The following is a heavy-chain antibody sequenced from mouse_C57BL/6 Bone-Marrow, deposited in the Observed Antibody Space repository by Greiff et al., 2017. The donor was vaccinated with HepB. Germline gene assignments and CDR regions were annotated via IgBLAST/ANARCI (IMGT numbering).Heavy chain of an antibody. D-gene: IGHD2-3*01. CDR3: ARDGYYPAGFAY. V-gene: IGHV1-69*01. J-gene: IGHJ3*01. CDR1: GYTFTSYW. CDR2: IDPSDSYT. Sequence: QVQLQQPGAELVMPGASVKLSCKASGYTFTSYWMHWVKQRPGQGLEWIGEIDPSDSYTNYNQKFKGKSTLTVDKSSSTAYMQLSSLTSEDSAVYYCARDGYYPAGFAYWGQGTLVTVSA.